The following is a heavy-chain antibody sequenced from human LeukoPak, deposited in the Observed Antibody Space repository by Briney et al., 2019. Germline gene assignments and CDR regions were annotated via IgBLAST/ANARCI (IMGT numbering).Heavy chain of an antibody. CDR3: ARDSRHITLIRGIIIGGFDY. CDR2: ISAYNGDT. D-gene: IGHD3-10*01. V-gene: IGHV1-18*01. J-gene: IGHJ4*02. CDR1: GYTFTSYG. Sequence: GASVKVPCKASGYTFTSYGISWVRQAPGQGLEWMGWISAYNGDTNYTQKFQGRVTMTTDTSTGTAYMELRSLRSDDTAVYYCARDSRHITLIRGIIIGGFDYWGQGTLVTVSS.